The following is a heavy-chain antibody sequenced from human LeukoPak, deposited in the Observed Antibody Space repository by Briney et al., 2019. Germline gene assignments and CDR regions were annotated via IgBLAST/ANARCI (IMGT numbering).Heavy chain of an antibody. J-gene: IGHJ4*02. Sequence: GASVKVSCKASGYTFTSYDINWVRQATGQGLEWMGWMNPNSGNTGYAQKFQGRVTMTRNTSISTAYMELSSLRSEDAAVYYCARPRLGGQNGRFDYWGQGTLVTVSS. CDR1: GYTFTSYD. D-gene: IGHD2-15*01. CDR2: MNPNSGNT. V-gene: IGHV1-8*01. CDR3: ARPRLGGQNGRFDY.